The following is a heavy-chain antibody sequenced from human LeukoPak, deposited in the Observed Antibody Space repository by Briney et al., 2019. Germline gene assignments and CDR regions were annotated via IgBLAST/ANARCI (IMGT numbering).Heavy chain of an antibody. V-gene: IGHV1-18*01. D-gene: IGHD2-15*01. Sequence: SSVKASCKASGYTFTSYGISWLRQHPAQEVEWMGWNIDYNGNTNYAQKLQGRVTMTTDTSTSQAYLELRSLRAADTAVYYCARSPLWIVVVVAATKNYYFYYMDVWGKGTTVTVSS. CDR2: NIDYNGNT. J-gene: IGHJ6*03. CDR3: ARSPLWIVVVVAATKNYYFYYMDV. CDR1: GYTFTSYG.